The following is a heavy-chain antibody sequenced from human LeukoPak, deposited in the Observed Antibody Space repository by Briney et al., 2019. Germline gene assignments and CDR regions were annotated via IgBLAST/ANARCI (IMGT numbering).Heavy chain of an antibody. V-gene: IGHV3-74*01. CDR2: INSDGSIT. CDR3: ARDLRYGGNTFDY. J-gene: IGHJ4*02. CDR1: GFTFTTYW. D-gene: IGHD4-23*01. Sequence: PGGSLRLSCAASGFTFTTYWMHWVRQAPGKGLVWVSHINSDGSITSYADSVKGRFTISRDNSKNTLYLQMNSLRAEDTAVYYCARDLRYGGNTFDYWGQGTLVTVSS.